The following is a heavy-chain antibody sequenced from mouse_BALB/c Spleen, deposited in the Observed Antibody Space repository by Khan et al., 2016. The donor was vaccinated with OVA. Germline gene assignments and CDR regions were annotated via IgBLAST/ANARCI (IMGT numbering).Heavy chain of an antibody. Sequence: QIQLVQSGPELKKPGETVKISCKASGYTFTNYGLNWVKQAPGKGLKWMGWINTYTGEPTSADDFKGRFAFSLDTSASNVYLQINNLKNEDTATYCCARRPYFAYVMVYWGQGTSVTVSS. CDR1: GYTFTNYG. CDR2: INTYTGEP. J-gene: IGHJ4*01. V-gene: IGHV9-3-1*01. CDR3: ARRPYFAYVMVY. D-gene: IGHD2-10*01.